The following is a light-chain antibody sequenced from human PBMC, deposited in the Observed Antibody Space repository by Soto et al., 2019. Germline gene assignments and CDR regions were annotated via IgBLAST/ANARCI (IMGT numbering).Light chain of an antibody. CDR1: QRLSSN. CDR3: QQYINWPRT. V-gene: IGKV3-15*01. Sequence: EIVFTQSPVTLSVSPGERVPLSCRASQRLSSNLAWYQQRPGQAPRLLIYGASIRATDIPARFIGSGSGTEFTLTSSSLQSEDFAVYYCQQYINWPRTFGQGTKVDIK. CDR2: GAS. J-gene: IGKJ1*01.